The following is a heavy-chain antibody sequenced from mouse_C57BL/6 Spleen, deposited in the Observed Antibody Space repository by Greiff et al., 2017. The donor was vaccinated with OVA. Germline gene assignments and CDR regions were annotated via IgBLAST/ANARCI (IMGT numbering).Heavy chain of an antibody. Sequence: QVQLQQPGAELVKPGASVKLSCKASGYTFTSYWMQWVKQRPGQGLEWIGEIDPSDSYTNYNQKFKGKATLTVDTSSSTAYMQLSSLTSEDSAVYYCARGYYYGSSYPYYAMDYWGQGTSVTVSS. CDR2: IDPSDSYT. D-gene: IGHD1-1*01. J-gene: IGHJ4*01. CDR3: ARGYYYGSSYPYYAMDY. CDR1: GYTFTSYW. V-gene: IGHV1-50*01.